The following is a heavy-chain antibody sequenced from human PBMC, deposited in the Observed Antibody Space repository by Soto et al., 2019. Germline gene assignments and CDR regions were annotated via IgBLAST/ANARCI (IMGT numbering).Heavy chain of an antibody. CDR3: ARDPLYSIRRATKYLDY. D-gene: IGHD6-13*01. J-gene: IGHJ4*02. CDR2: INAGNGNT. Sequence: ASVKVSCKASGYTFTSYAMHWVRQAPGQRLEWMGWINAGNGNTKYSQKFQGRVTITRDTSASTAYMELSSLRSEDTAVYYCARDPLYSIRRATKYLDYRGQGTLVTVS. V-gene: IGHV1-3*01. CDR1: GYTFTSYA.